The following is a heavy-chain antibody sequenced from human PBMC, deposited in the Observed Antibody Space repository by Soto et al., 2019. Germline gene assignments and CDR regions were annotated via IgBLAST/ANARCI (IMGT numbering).Heavy chain of an antibody. CDR3: ARSSYGSGSQPIENLDY. V-gene: IGHV3-33*01. Sequence: QVQLVESGGGVVQPGRSLRLSCAVSGFTFSDYGMHWVRQAPGKGLEWVAVIWYDGSNKYYADSVKGRVTISRDNFKNTLFLQMNSLRAEDTAVYYCARSSYGSGSQPIENLDYWGQGTLVTVSS. CDR1: GFTFSDYG. J-gene: IGHJ4*02. CDR2: IWYDGSNK. D-gene: IGHD3-10*01.